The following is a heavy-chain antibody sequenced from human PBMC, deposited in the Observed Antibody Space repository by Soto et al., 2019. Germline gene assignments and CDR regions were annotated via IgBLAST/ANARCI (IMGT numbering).Heavy chain of an antibody. CDR2: IIPIFGTV. V-gene: IGHV1-69*13. Sequence: SGIVSYTASGGSFRTYTTSWVRQAPGQGLEWVGGIIPIFGTVNYAQKLQGRVTITADESTSTAYMELRNLKSEDTAVYYCTRDRGGTRLYYGIHVWGEGPSVTVSS. J-gene: IGHJ6*02. CDR1: GGSFRTYT. CDR3: TRDRGGTRLYYGIHV. D-gene: IGHD1-1*01.